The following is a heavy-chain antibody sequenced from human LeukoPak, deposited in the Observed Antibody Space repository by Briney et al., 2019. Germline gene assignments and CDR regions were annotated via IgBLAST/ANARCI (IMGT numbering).Heavy chain of an antibody. D-gene: IGHD3-10*01. Sequence: SVKISCKASVYTFTVYYMHWVRQAPAQGLAGVGWSNHNSCGTNYAQKFQGTVTINRDTSISPAYMQLSRRRYDDAAVYYCARAMVQGVNFDYWGQGPLVTVSS. CDR1: VYTFTVYY. V-gene: IGHV1-2*02. CDR3: ARAMVQGVNFDY. CDR2: SNHNSCGT. J-gene: IGHJ4*02.